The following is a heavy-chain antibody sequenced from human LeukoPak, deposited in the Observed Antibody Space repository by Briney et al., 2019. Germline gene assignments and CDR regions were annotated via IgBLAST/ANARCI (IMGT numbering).Heavy chain of an antibody. Sequence: PGGSLRLSCAASGFTFSNYWMSWVRQAPGKGLEWVANIKYYGSEKYYADSVRGRFTISRDNAKNSPYLQMNSLRAEDTAVYYCASALPADHFDYWGQGTLVTVSS. CDR2: IKYYGSEK. CDR3: ASALPADHFDY. J-gene: IGHJ4*02. CDR1: GFTFSNYW. V-gene: IGHV3-7*01.